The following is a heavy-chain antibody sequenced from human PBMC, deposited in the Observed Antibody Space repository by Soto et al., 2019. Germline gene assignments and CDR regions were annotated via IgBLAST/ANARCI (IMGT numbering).Heavy chain of an antibody. V-gene: IGHV3-23*01. CDR1: GFTFSSYA. J-gene: IGHJ4*02. CDR2: ISGSGGST. D-gene: IGHD3-22*01. Sequence: GGSLRLSSEASGFTFSSYAMSWVRQAPGKGLEWVSAISGSGGSTYYADSVKGRFTISRDNSKNTLYLQMNSLRAEDTAVYYCAKDSDYYDSSGYYYVNYFDYWGQGTLVTVSS. CDR3: AKDSDYYDSSGYYYVNYFDY.